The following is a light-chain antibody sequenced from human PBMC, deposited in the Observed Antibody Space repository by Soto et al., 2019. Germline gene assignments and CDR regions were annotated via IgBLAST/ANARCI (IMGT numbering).Light chain of an antibody. CDR3: ATCDDSLNGVV. CDR2: SND. CDR1: SSNIGTNT. Sequence: QSVLTQPPSASGTPGQRFSISCSGGSSNIGTNTVNWYQHLPGTAPKLLIFSNDERPSGVPDRFSGSKTGTPASLAISGLQSDDEADYYCATCDDSLNGVVFGGGTKLTVL. J-gene: IGLJ2*01. V-gene: IGLV1-44*01.